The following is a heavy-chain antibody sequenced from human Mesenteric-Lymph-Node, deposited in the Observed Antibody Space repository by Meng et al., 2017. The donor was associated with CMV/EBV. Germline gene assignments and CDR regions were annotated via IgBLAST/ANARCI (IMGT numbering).Heavy chain of an antibody. CDR1: GFTFSSYW. CDR2: INSDESST. D-gene: IGHD2-8*01. CDR3: AKGVSKAFDI. Sequence: GGSLRLSCAASGFTFSSYWMHWVRQAPGKGLVWVSRINSDESSTSYADSVKGRFTISRDNSKNTAYLQMNSLRAEDSAVYYCAKGVSKAFDIWGQGTMVTVSS. V-gene: IGHV3-74*01. J-gene: IGHJ3*02.